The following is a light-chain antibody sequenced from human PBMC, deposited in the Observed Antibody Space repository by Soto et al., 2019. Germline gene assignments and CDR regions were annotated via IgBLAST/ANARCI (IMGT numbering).Light chain of an antibody. Sequence: QSALTQPASVSGAPGQRVTISCTGSSSNIGAGYDVHWYQQLPGTAPKLLIYGNSNRPSGVPDQFSGSKSGTSASLVITGLQAEDEADYYCQSYDSSLSGVVFGGGTKLTVL. CDR3: QSYDSSLSGVV. CDR2: GNS. CDR1: SSNIGAGYD. V-gene: IGLV1-40*01. J-gene: IGLJ2*01.